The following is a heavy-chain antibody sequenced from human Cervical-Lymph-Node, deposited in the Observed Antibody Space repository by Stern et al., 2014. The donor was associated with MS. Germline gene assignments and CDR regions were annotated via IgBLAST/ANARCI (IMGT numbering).Heavy chain of an antibody. CDR2: IDWNDKT. J-gene: IGHJ4*02. V-gene: IGHV2-70*04. CDR3: ARMMGSGYRHYFDY. Sequence: ESGPALVKPTQTLTLTCTFSGFSLVTSGVRVSWIRQPPGKALEWLACIDWNDKTFYNTSLMTRLTISKDTSKNQVVLTMTNVDPVDTATYYCARMMGSGYRHYFDYWGQGTPVTVS. D-gene: IGHD3-3*01. CDR1: GFSLVTSGVR.